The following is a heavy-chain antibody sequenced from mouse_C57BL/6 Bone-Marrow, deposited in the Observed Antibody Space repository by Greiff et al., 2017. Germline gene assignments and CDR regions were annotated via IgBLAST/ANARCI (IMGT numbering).Heavy chain of an antibody. CDR2: INPGSGGT. D-gene: IGHD2-4*01. J-gene: IGHJ4*01. Sequence: QVLLQQSGAELVRPGTSVKVSCKASGYAFTNYLIAWVKQRPGQGLEWIGVINPGSGGTNYKEKFKGKATLTADKSSSTAYMKLSSLTSEDSAVXFCARGGLRRMDYWGQGTSVTVSS. CDR1: GYAFTNYL. CDR3: ARGGLRRMDY. V-gene: IGHV1-54*01.